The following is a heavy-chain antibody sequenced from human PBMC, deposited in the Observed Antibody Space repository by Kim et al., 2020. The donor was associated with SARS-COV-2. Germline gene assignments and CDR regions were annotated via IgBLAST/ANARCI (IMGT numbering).Heavy chain of an antibody. CDR1: GFTLSPYS. Sequence: GGSLRLSCAASGFTLSPYSMYWVRRAPGKGLEWVSSISTTSTYIYYADPVKGRLTISRDNAENALYLQMNSLTGDDTAVFYCGAQVRLVVADVTWFWGQGTLVTVSS. J-gene: IGHJ4*02. CDR2: ISTTSTYI. V-gene: IGHV3-21*01. D-gene: IGHD2-2*01. CDR3: GAQVRLVVADVTWF.